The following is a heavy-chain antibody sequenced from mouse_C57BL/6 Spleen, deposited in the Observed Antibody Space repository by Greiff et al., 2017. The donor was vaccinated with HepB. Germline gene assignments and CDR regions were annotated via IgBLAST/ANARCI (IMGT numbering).Heavy chain of an antibody. Sequence: VQLQQSGAELVKPGASVKLSCKASGYTFTSYWMQWVKQRPGQGLEWIGEIDPSDSYTNYNQKFKGKATLTVDTSSSTAYMQLSSLTSEDSAVYYCARRYGYDRGYFDVWGTGTTVTVSS. D-gene: IGHD2-2*01. CDR3: ARRYGYDRGYFDV. J-gene: IGHJ1*03. CDR2: IDPSDSYT. CDR1: GYTFTSYW. V-gene: IGHV1-50*01.